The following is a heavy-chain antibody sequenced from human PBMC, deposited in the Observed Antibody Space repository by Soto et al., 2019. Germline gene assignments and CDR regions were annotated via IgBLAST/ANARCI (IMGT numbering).Heavy chain of an antibody. CDR3: ASRAAMVEDYYYYGMDV. CDR2: IIPIFGTA. J-gene: IGHJ6*02. CDR1: GGTFSSYA. D-gene: IGHD5-18*01. V-gene: IGHV1-69*13. Sequence: SVKVSCKASGGTFSSYAISWVRQAPGQGLEWMGGIIPIFGTANYAQKFQGRVTITAGESTSTAYMELSSLRSEDTAVYYCASRAAMVEDYYYYGMDVWGQGTTVTVSS.